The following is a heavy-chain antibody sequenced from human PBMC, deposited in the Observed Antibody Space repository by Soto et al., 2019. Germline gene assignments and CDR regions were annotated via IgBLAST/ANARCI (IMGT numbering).Heavy chain of an antibody. CDR3: ARVVGYSGVPPDY. CDR1: GYSFTSYW. Sequence: PGESLKISCKGSGYSFTSYWISWVRQMPGKGLEWMGRIDPSDSYTNYSPYFQGHVTISADKSISTAYLQWSSLKASDTAMYYCARVVGYSGVPPDYWGQGTLVTVSS. CDR2: IDPSDSYT. D-gene: IGHD5-12*01. V-gene: IGHV5-10-1*01. J-gene: IGHJ4*02.